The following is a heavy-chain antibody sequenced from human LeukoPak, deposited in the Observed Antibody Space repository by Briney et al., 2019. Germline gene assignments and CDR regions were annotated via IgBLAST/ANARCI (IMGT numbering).Heavy chain of an antibody. J-gene: IGHJ4*02. CDR2: VSCDGSIK. D-gene: IGHD6-19*01. CDR3: ARDHYSSGPYYFDY. Sequence: PGRSLRLSCAASGFTFSSYALHWVRQAPNKGLEWVAIVSCDGSIKYYADSVKGRFTISRDNSKNTLYLQMNSLRAEDTAVYYCARDHYSSGPYYFDYWGQGTLVTVSS. CDR1: GFTFSSYA. V-gene: IGHV3-30-3*01.